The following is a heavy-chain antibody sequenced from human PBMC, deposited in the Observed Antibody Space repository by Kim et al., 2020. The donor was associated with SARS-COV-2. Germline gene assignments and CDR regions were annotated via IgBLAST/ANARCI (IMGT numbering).Heavy chain of an antibody. D-gene: IGHD5-12*01. J-gene: IGHJ6*01. Sequence: GGSLRLSCAASGFTFSIYAMSWVRQAPGKGLEWVSAISGSGGRTYYADSVKGRFTISRDNSKNTLYLQMKSLRAEDTAVXXXAKSGGEDIPGRNYYYYGMDVXXQGTXVTVSS. V-gene: IGHV3-23*01. CDR1: GFTFSIYA. CDR3: AKSGGEDIPGRNYYYYGMDV. CDR2: ISGSGGRT.